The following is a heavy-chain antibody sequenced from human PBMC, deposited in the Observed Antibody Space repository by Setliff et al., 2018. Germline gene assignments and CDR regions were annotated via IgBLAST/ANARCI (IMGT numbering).Heavy chain of an antibody. J-gene: IGHJ3*02. D-gene: IGHD3-3*01. V-gene: IGHV1-46*03. Sequence: ASVKVSCKASGYTFTSYYMHWVRQAPGQGLEWMGIINPSGGLTKYAQKFQGRVTMTSDTSTNTVYLEVSSLRSEDTAAYFCARDRFYNSWSGTSITAPHDAFDIWGQGTMVTVSS. CDR2: INPSGGLT. CDR1: GYTFTSYY. CDR3: ARDRFYNSWSGTSITAPHDAFDI.